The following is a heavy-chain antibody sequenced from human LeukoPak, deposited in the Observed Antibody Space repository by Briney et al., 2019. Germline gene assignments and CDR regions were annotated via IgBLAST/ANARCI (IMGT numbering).Heavy chain of an antibody. V-gene: IGHV3-73*01. Sequence: GGSLKLSCAASGFTFSGSGMHWVRQASGKGLEWVGRIRSKANSYATAYAASVKGRFTISRDDSKNTAYLQMNSPKTEDTAVYYCTTDGVGVEGATYDNWGQGTLVSVSS. CDR3: TTDGVGVEGATYDN. CDR2: IRSKANSYAT. J-gene: IGHJ4*02. CDR1: GFTFSGSG. D-gene: IGHD1-26*01.